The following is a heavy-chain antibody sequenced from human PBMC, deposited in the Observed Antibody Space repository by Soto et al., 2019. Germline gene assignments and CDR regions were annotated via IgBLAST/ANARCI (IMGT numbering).Heavy chain of an antibody. D-gene: IGHD3-9*01. CDR3: AQSAAYDILTGYFRELYFDY. V-gene: IGHV3-23*01. CDR1: RFSCSSYA. J-gene: IGHJ4*02. CDR2: SSGSGGST. Sequence: GRPLRLSRAASRFSCSSYAMSWVRRAAGKGPERFSASSGSGGSTYYADSVKGRFTISRDNSKNTLYLQMNSLRAEDTAVYYCAQSAAYDILTGYFRELYFDYWGQGTLVTVSS.